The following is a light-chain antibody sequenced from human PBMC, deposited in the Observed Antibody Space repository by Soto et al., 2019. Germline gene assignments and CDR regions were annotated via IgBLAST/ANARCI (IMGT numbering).Light chain of an antibody. CDR2: GAS. CDR1: QSVTSSY. J-gene: IGKJ5*01. Sequence: EIVMTQSPATLSVSPGERATLSCRASQSVTSSYFAWYQQKPGQAPRLLIYGASTRATGIPARFSGSGSGTEFTLIISSLQSEDFAVYYCQQYSNWPATFGKGTRLEIK. CDR3: QQYSNWPAT. V-gene: IGKV3-15*01.